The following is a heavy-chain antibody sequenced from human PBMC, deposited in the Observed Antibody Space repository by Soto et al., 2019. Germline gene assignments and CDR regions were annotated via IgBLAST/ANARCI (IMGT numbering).Heavy chain of an antibody. CDR3: ASKFGELLADAFDI. CDR1: NVSRSSRRW. V-gene: IGHV4-4*02. CDR2: IYHSGSI. D-gene: IGHD3-10*01. Sequence: SGNVSRTCTVSNVSRSSRRWWNWVRRTPGKGLEWIGEIYHSGSINHNPSLKSRVTMSVDESNNQFSLKMISVTAADTAVYYCASKFGELLADAFDIWGQGTVVS. J-gene: IGHJ3*02.